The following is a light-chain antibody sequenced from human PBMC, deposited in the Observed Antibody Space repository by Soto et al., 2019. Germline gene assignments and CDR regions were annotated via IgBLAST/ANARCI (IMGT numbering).Light chain of an antibody. CDR2: DVS. CDR3: SSYTSSSTPYV. V-gene: IGLV2-14*01. J-gene: IGLJ1*01. Sequence: QSALTQPASVSGSPGQSIPISCTGTSSDVGGYNYVSWYQQHPGKDPKLMIYDVSNRPSGVSNRFSGSKSGNTASLTISGLQAEDEADYYCSSYTSSSTPYVFVTGTQLTVL. CDR1: SSDVGGYNY.